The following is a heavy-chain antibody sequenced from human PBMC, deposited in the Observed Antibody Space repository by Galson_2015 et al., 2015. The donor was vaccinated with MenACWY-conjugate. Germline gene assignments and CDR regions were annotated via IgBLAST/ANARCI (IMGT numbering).Heavy chain of an antibody. D-gene: IGHD3-3*01. CDR2: IKHDGSEK. CDR1: GFTFNNYW. Sequence: SLRLSCAASGFTFNNYWMSWVRQVPGKGPEWVANIKHDGSEKYYVDSVRGRFTISRDNAKNSLFLQMNSLRVEDTAVYYCARDRGFYCIHNDCYSPYWGQGTLVTVSS. V-gene: IGHV3-7*03. CDR3: ARDRGFYCIHNDCYSPY. J-gene: IGHJ4*02.